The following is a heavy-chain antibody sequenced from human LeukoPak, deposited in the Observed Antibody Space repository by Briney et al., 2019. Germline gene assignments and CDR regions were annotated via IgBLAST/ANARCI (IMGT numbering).Heavy chain of an antibody. CDR2: FDPEDGET. D-gene: IGHD3-3*01. CDR3: ARDNGGDYDFWSGYYRTYYGMDV. V-gene: IGHV1-24*01. J-gene: IGHJ6*02. Sequence: ASVKVSCKVSGYTPTELSMHWVRQAPGKGLEWMGGFDPEDGETIYAQKFQGRVTITRDTSASTAYMELSSLRSEDTAVYYCARDNGGDYDFWSGYYRTYYGMDVWGQGTTVTVSS. CDR1: GYTPTELS.